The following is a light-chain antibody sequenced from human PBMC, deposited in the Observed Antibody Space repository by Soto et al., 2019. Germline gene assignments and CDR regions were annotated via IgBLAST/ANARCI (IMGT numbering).Light chain of an antibody. CDR2: AAS. CDR3: LQLKSYTLT. Sequence: IQLTQSPSSLSASVGDRVSITCRASQGINSHLAWYQQKPGKAPKLLIYAASTLQSGVPSRFSGSGSGTDFTLTINSLQPEDFATYYCLQLKSYTLTFGPGTKVDIK. V-gene: IGKV1-9*01. J-gene: IGKJ3*01. CDR1: QGINSH.